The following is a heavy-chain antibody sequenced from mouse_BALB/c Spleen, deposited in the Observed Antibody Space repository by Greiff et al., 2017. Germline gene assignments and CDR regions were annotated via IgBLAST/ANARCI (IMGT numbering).Heavy chain of an antibody. CDR1: GFSLTSYG. J-gene: IGHJ2*01. D-gene: IGHD2-1*01. V-gene: IGHV2-9*02. CDR2: IWAGGST. Sequence: VKVVESGPGPVAPSQSLSITCTVSGFSLTSYGVHWVRQPPGKGLEWLGVIWAGGSTNYNSALMSRLSISKDNSKSQVFLKMNSLQTDDTAMYYCARDQYYGNYFDYWGQGTTLTVSS. CDR3: ARDQYYGNYFDY.